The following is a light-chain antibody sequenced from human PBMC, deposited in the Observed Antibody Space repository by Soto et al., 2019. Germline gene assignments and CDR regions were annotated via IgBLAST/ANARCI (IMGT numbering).Light chain of an antibody. V-gene: IGKV3-11*01. J-gene: IGKJ5*01. Sequence: PRERATLSCRASQSVDSYLAWYQQKPGQAPRLLIYDVSNRATGIPARFSGSGSGTDFTLTISSLEPGDFAVYYCQQRNDWQVTFGQGTRLEIK. CDR2: DVS. CDR3: QQRNDWQVT. CDR1: QSVDSY.